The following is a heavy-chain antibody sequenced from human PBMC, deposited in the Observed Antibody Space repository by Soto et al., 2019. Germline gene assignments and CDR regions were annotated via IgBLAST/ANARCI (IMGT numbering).Heavy chain of an antibody. CDR2: ISGSGGST. CDR3: AKAPTVSTRLPGWYFDL. CDR1: GFTFSSYA. D-gene: IGHD4-17*01. J-gene: IGHJ2*01. V-gene: IGHV3-23*01. Sequence: GGSLRLSCAASGFTFSSYAMSWVRQAPGKGLEWVSAISGSGGSTYYADSVKGRFTISRDNSKNTLYLQMNSLRAEDTAVYYCAKAPTVSTRLPGWYFDLWGRGTLVTVSS.